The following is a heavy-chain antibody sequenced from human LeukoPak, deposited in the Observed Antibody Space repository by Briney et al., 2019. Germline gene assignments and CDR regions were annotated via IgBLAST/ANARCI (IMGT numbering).Heavy chain of an antibody. CDR2: ISISCCYI. CDR3: ARGPDYYDSGGHYSVY. Sequence: EWVSSISISCCYIYYSESVKGLFTISRDNAKISLYLQMNSLRPEDTAVYYCARGPDYYDSGGHYSVYWGQGTLVTVSS. D-gene: IGHD3-22*01. J-gene: IGHJ4*02. V-gene: IGHV3-21*01.